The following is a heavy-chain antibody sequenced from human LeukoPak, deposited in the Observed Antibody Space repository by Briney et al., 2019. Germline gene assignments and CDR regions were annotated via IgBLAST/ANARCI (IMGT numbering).Heavy chain of an antibody. CDR3: ARDAGSRGMDV. CDR1: GFTFSSYA. Sequence: GGSLRLSCAASGFTFSSYAMHWGRQAPGKGLEWVAVISYDGSNKYYADSVKGRFTISRDNSKNTLYLQMYSLRAEDTAVYYCARDAGSRGMDVWGQGTTVTVSS. CDR2: ISYDGSNK. V-gene: IGHV3-30-3*01. J-gene: IGHJ6*02.